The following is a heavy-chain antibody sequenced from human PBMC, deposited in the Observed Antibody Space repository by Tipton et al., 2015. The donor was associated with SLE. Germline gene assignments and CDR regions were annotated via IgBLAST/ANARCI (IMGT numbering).Heavy chain of an antibody. J-gene: IGHJ3*01. CDR2: IHYSGDT. CDR1: SGSISSGSISSGTNY. CDR3: AKINVAVDDALDV. D-gene: IGHD6-19*01. Sequence: TLSLTCTVSSGSISSGSISSGTNYWGWIRQPPGKGLEWIGTIHYSGDTYYNPSLKSRLTISVDTSKNQFSLKLNSVTAADTAVFYCAKINVAVDDALDVWGQGTLVTVSS. V-gene: IGHV4-39*07.